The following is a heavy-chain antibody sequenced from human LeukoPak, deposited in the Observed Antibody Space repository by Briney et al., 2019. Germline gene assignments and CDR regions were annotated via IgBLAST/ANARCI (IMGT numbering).Heavy chain of an antibody. J-gene: IGHJ4*02. CDR3: AKDRDTLRYFDKEIDY. CDR2: ISGSGGST. Sequence: PGGSLRLSCAASGFTFSSYGMSWVRQAPGKGLEWVSAISGSGGSTYYADSVKGRFTISRDNSKNTLYLQMNSLRAEDTAVYYCAKDRDTLRYFDKEIDYWGQGTLVTVSS. D-gene: IGHD3-9*01. CDR1: GFTFSSYG. V-gene: IGHV3-23*01.